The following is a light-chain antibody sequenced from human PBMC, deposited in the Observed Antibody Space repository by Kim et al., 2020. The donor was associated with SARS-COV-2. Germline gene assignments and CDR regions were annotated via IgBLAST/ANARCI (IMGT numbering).Light chain of an antibody. V-gene: IGKV1-17*01. Sequence: SACVGDRVTITCRASQGIGTDLGWFQQKPGSAPKRLIYDSSSLQSVVPLRFSGSGSGADFTLTINSLQSEDFSTYYCLQYDDYPLTFGGGTKLEI. CDR3: LQYDDYPLT. CDR1: QGIGTD. CDR2: DSS. J-gene: IGKJ4*01.